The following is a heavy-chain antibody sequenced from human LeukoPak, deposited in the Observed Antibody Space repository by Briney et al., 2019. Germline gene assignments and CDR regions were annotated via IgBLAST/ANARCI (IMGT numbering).Heavy chain of an antibody. J-gene: IGHJ4*02. Sequence: PGGFLRLSCAASGFTVSSNYMSWVRQAPGKGLEWVSVIYSGGSTYYADSVKGRFTISRDNSKNTLYLQMNSLRAEDTAVYYCARDLDGSGSFGYWGQGTLVTVSS. CDR1: GFTVSSNY. CDR2: IYSGGST. V-gene: IGHV3-53*01. D-gene: IGHD3-10*01. CDR3: ARDLDGSGSFGY.